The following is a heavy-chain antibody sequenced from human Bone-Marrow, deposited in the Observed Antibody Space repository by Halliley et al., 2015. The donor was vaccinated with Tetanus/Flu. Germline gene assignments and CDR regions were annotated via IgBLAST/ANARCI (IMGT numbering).Heavy chain of an antibody. Sequence: ISYDGSNKYYADSVKGRFTTSRDNAKNLVFLQMNSLGVEDAAVYYCARAVYDLWSGYAPLDYWGRGTLVTVTS. CDR3: ARAVYDLWSGYAPLDY. D-gene: IGHD3-3*01. CDR2: ISYDGSNK. J-gene: IGHJ4*02. V-gene: IGHV3-33*05.